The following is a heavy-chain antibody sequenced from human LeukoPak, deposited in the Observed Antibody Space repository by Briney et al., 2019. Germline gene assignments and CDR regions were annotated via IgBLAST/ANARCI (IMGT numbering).Heavy chain of an antibody. D-gene: IGHD3-16*02. CDR2: IEWDYDK. V-gene: IGHV2-70*01. Sequence: SGPALVKPTQTLTLTCTFSGFSLSTRGMCVSWIRQPPGKALEWLAHIEWDYDKYYSTSLKTRLTISKDTSKNQVVLIMTNMDPVDTATYYCARIRGYDYVWGSYRSYYFDYWGQGTLVTVSS. CDR3: ARIRGYDYVWGSYRSYYFDY. J-gene: IGHJ4*02. CDR1: GFSLSTRGMC.